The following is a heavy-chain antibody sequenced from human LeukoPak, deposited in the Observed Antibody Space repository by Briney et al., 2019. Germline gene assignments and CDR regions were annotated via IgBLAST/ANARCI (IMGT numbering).Heavy chain of an antibody. V-gene: IGHV4-59*01. CDR1: GGSISSYY. CDR2: IYYNGNT. D-gene: IGHD3-10*01. Sequence: KSSETLSLTCTVFGGSISSYYWSWIRQPPGKGLEWIGYIYYNGNTNYNPSLKSRVTISIDTSKNEFSLNLSSVTAADTASYYCAKSGVWYGEYYFDYWGQGTLVTVSS. J-gene: IGHJ4*02. CDR3: AKSGVWYGEYYFDY.